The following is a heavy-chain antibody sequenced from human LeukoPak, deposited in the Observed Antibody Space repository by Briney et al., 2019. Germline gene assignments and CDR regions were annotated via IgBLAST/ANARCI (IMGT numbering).Heavy chain of an antibody. V-gene: IGHV3-23*01. D-gene: IGHD1-26*01. CDR2: LSGSCAST. CDR1: GFTFSNYA. J-gene: IGHJ4*02. Sequence: AGSLRLSCAASGFTFSNYAMSWVRQAPGKGLEWVSALSGSCASTYYADSVRGRFIISRDNSKNTVYLQINSLRGDDTAVYYCAKHPAVGSYYFFESWGQGTLVTVSS. CDR3: AKHPAVGSYYFFES.